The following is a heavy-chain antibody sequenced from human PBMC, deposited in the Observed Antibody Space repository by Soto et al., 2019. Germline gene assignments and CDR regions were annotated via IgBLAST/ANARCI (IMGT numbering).Heavy chain of an antibody. D-gene: IGHD3-22*01. CDR1: GYTFTSYY. V-gene: IGHV1-46*03. J-gene: IGHJ6*02. CDR2: INPSGGST. Sequence: ASVKVSCKASGYTFTSYYMHCVRQAPGQGLEWMGIINPSGGSTSYAQKFQGRVTMTRDTSTSTVYMELSSLRSEDTAVYYCARAGTMIVVMYYYYYYGMDVWGQGTTVTVSS. CDR3: ARAGTMIVVMYYYYYYGMDV.